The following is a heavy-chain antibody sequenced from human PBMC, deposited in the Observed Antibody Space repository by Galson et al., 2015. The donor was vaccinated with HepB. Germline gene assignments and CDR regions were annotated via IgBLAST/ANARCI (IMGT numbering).Heavy chain of an antibody. Sequence: SVKVSCKASGYTFTSYGISWVRQAPGQGLEWMGWISAYNGNTNYAQKLQGRVTMTTDTSTSTAYMELRSLRSDDTAVYYCARYHRKSVAPYYYYGMDVWGQGTTVTVSS. D-gene: IGHD4-23*01. CDR3: ARYHRKSVAPYYYYGMDV. V-gene: IGHV1-18*04. CDR2: ISAYNGNT. CDR1: GYTFTSYG. J-gene: IGHJ6*02.